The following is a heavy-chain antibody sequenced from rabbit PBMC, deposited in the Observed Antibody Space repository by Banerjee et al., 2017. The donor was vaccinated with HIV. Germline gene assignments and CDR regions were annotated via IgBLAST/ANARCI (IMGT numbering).Heavy chain of an antibody. CDR2: IVTASSNA. CDR1: GFSPSNNYV. CDR3: ARLYFNSSGWAFNL. D-gene: IGHD4-1*01. J-gene: IGHJ4*01. V-gene: IGHV1S45*01. Sequence: QEQLVESGGGLVTPGGSLTLTCKASGFSPSNNYVMCWVRQAPGKGLEWIGYIVTASSNAGNATWKKDRFTPSKYSSAKVTLKITSLTVADTAAYFCARLYFNSSGWAFNLWGQGTLVTVS.